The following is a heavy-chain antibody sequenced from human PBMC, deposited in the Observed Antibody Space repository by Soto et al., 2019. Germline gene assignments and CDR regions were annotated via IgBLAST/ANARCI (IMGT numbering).Heavy chain of an antibody. V-gene: IGHV5-51*01. J-gene: IGHJ5*02. CDR1: GYTFSIYC. D-gene: IGHD3-22*01. Sequence: GESLKISCKTSGYTFSIYCIAWVLQTPGRGLEWMGIIYPADSDTRYSPSFQGQVTISADKSTSTAYLHWNSLKASDSATYYCARKDSSGYSNWFDPWGQGTLVTVSS. CDR2: IYPADSDT. CDR3: ARKDSSGYSNWFDP.